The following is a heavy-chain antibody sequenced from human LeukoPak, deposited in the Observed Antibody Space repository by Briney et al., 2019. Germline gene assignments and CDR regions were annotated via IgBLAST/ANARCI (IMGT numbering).Heavy chain of an antibody. CDR2: ISPDNDNT. CDR1: GYTFTNYA. V-gene: IGHV1-3*01. J-gene: IGHJ4*02. Sequence: ASVKLSCKTSGYTFTNYAIHWVRQAPGQSLEWMASISPDNDNTKYSQKFQDRVTFTRDTSATTAFMELSSLRSEDTAVYYCPRHPYRARPTYGDYFDYWGQGTLVTVSS. D-gene: IGHD4/OR15-4a*01. CDR3: PRHPYRARPTYGDYFDY.